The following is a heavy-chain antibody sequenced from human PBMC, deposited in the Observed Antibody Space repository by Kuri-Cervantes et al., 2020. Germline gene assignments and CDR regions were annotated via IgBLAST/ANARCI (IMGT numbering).Heavy chain of an antibody. Sequence: GGSLRLSCAASGFTFSSYGMHWVRQAPGKGLEWVANIKQDGSEKYYVDSLKGRFTISRDNAKNSLYLQMKSLRAEDTAVYYCARVLIGLGVWGKGTTVTVSS. CDR1: GFTFSSYG. J-gene: IGHJ6*04. V-gene: IGHV3-7*04. CDR2: IKQDGSEK. CDR3: ARVLIGLGV. D-gene: IGHD3-16*01.